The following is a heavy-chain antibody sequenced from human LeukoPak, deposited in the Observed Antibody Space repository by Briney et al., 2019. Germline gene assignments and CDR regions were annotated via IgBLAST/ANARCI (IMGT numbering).Heavy chain of an antibody. D-gene: IGHD3-10*01. Sequence: ASVKVSCKASGGTFSSYAISWVRQAPGQGLEWMGGIIPIFGTANYAQKFQGRVTITADESTSTAYMELSSLRSEDTAVYYRARAGGYYYGSGSGNYYYYYGIDVWGKGTTVTVSS. CDR1: GGTFSSYA. J-gene: IGHJ6*04. CDR2: IIPIFGTA. CDR3: ARAGGYYYGSGSGNYYYYYGIDV. V-gene: IGHV1-69*13.